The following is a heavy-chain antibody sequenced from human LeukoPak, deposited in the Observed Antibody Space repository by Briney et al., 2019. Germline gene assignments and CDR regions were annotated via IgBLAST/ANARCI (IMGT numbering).Heavy chain of an antibody. Sequence: PGGSLRLSCAASGFTFSSYTMHWVRQAPGQGLEWVAVISYDGSNKYYADSVKGRFTISGDTSKNTLYLQMNSLRAEDTVVYYCARDRCSSTSCYTHYFDYWGQGTLVTVSS. CDR1: GFTFSSYT. CDR3: ARDRCSSTSCYTHYFDY. J-gene: IGHJ4*02. CDR2: ISYDGSNK. V-gene: IGHV3-30-3*01. D-gene: IGHD2-2*02.